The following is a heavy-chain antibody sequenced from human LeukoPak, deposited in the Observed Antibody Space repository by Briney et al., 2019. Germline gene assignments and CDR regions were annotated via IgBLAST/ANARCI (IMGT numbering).Heavy chain of an antibody. V-gene: IGHV1-46*01. CDR3: ARAPSPYGSVDY. J-gene: IGHJ4*02. CDR1: GYTFTSYY. Sequence: ASVKVSSKASGYTFTSYYMHWVRQAPGQGLEWMGIINPSGGSTSYAQKFQGRVTMTRDTSTSTVYMELSSLRSEDTAVYYCARAPSPYGSVDYWGQGTLVTVSS. D-gene: IGHD3-10*01. CDR2: INPSGGST.